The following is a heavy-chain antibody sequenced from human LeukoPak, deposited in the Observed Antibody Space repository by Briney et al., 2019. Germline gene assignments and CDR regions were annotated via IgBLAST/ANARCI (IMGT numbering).Heavy chain of an antibody. CDR1: GFTFSSYA. Sequence: PGGSLRLSCAASGFTFSSYAMSWVRQAPGKGLEWVSAISGSGGSTYYADSVKGRFTISRDNSKNTLYLQMNSLRAEDTAVYYCAKEFVVVPAAKGYYNWFDPWGQGTPVTVSS. CDR3: AKEFVVVPAAKGYYNWFDP. J-gene: IGHJ5*02. V-gene: IGHV3-23*01. D-gene: IGHD2-2*01. CDR2: ISGSGGST.